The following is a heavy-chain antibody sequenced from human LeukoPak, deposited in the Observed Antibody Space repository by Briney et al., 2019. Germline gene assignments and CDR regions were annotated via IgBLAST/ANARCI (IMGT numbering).Heavy chain of an antibody. CDR2: INQGGSDK. CDR3: TRDRSRAEDV. CDR1: GFTFSGHW. V-gene: IGHV3-7*01. J-gene: IGHJ4*02. D-gene: IGHD1-14*01. Sequence: GGSLRLSCAASGFTFSGHWMSWVRQAPGKGLEWVANINQGGSDKYYVDSVKGRFTISRDNANNLLYLQMNSLRGEDTAVYYCTRDRSRAEDVWDQGTLVTVSS.